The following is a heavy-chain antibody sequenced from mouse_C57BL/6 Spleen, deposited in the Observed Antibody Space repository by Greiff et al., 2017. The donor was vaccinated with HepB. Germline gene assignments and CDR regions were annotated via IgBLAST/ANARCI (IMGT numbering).Heavy chain of an antibody. J-gene: IGHJ2*01. Sequence: QVQLQQSGAELVKPGASVKISCQASGYAFSSYWMNWVKQRPGKGLEWIGQIYPGDGDTNYNGQFKGKATLTADKSSSTAYMQLSSLASEVSAVYFCTRSGTTVVATGYFDYWGQGTTLTVSS. CDR1: GYAFSSYW. V-gene: IGHV1-80*01. D-gene: IGHD1-1*01. CDR2: IYPGDGDT. CDR3: TRSGTTVVATGYFDY.